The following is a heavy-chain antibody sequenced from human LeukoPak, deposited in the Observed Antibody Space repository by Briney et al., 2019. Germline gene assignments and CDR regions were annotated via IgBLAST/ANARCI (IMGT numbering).Heavy chain of an antibody. CDR3: ATDHCGGSCYWSDYYYYGMDV. D-gene: IGHD2-15*01. Sequence: GGSLRLSCAASGFTFSSYGMHWVRQAPGKGLEWVAFIRYDGSNKYYADSVKGRFTISRDNSKNTLYLQMNSLRAEDTAVYYCATDHCGGSCYWSDYYYYGMDVWGQGTTVTVSS. J-gene: IGHJ6*02. CDR2: IRYDGSNK. CDR1: GFTFSSYG. V-gene: IGHV3-30*02.